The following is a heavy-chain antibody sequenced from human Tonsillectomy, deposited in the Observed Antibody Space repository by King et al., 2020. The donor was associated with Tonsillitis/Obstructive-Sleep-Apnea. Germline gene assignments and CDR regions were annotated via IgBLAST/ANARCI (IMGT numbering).Heavy chain of an antibody. J-gene: IGHJ6*03. CDR3: ARGGGYCSSTSCSNHKDV. Sequence: VQLQQWGAGLLKPSETLSLTCAVYGGSFSGYYWSWIRQPPGKGLEWIGEINHSGSTNYNPSLKSRVTISVDTSKNQFSLKLSSVTAADTAVYYCARGGGYCSSTSCSNHKDVWGKGTTVTVSS. D-gene: IGHD2-2*01. CDR2: INHSGST. CDR1: GGSFSGYY. V-gene: IGHV4-34*01.